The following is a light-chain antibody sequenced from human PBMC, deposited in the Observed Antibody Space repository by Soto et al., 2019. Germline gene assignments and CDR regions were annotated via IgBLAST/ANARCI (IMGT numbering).Light chain of an antibody. V-gene: IGLV2-8*01. CDR1: SSDVGGYNY. Sequence: QSALTQPPSASGSPGQSVTISCTGTSSDVGGYNYVSWYQQHPGKAPKLMIYEVTKRPSGAPDRFSGSKSGNTASLTVSGLQAEDEADYYCSSYAGSNNLKVFGTGTKLTVL. CDR3: SSYAGSNNLKV. J-gene: IGLJ1*01. CDR2: EVT.